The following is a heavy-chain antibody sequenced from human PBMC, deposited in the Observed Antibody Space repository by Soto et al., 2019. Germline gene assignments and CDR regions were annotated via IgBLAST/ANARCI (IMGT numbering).Heavy chain of an antibody. CDR3: ARSKYGSAWTLDY. Sequence: QITLKESGPPLVKPTQTLTLTCTFSGFSLSTSAVGVGWIRQPPGKALEWLALIDWDDDKHYSPSLKSRLVFSMVTSKDQVVLTMTNMDAVDTATYYCARSKYGSAWTLDYWGQGTLVTVSS. J-gene: IGHJ4*02. V-gene: IGHV2-5*02. CDR1: GFSLSTSAVG. D-gene: IGHD6-19*01. CDR2: IDWDDDK.